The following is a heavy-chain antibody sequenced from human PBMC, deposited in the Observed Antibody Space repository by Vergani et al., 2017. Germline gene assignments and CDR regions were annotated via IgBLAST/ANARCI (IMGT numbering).Heavy chain of an antibody. CDR1: GGTFSSYA. V-gene: IGHV1-69*04. D-gene: IGHD2-15*01. J-gene: IGHJ5*02. CDR2: IIPILGIA. Sequence: QVQLVQSGAEVKKPGSSVKVSCKASGGTFSSYAISWVRQAPGQGLEWMGRIIPILGIANYAQKFQGRVTITADKSTSTAYMELSSLRSADTAVYYCAREVLGYCSGGSCYSNWFDPWGQGTLVTVSS. CDR3: AREVLGYCSGGSCYSNWFDP.